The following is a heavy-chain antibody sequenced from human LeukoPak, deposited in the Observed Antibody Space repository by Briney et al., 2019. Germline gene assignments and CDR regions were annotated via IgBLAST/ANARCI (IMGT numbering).Heavy chain of an antibody. Sequence: SETLSLTCTVSGGSISSYYWSWIRQPAGKGLEWSGRIYTSGSTNHNPSLKSRVTISVDKSKNQLSLKLSSVTAADTAVYYCARDYYDSSGYYGRGGYYYMDVWGKGTTVTVSS. D-gene: IGHD3-22*01. CDR2: IYTSGST. CDR3: ARDYYDSSGYYGRGGYYYMDV. J-gene: IGHJ6*03. CDR1: GGSISSYY. V-gene: IGHV4-4*07.